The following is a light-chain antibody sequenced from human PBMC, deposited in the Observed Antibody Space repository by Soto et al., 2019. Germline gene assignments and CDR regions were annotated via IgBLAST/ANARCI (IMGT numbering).Light chain of an antibody. CDR3: QKSYSTLIN. V-gene: IGKV1-39*01. Sequence: DIQMTHSPSSLSASVLYIVTITFRASQSIIVYLNWYQQKPGKAPKLLIYAASSLQSGVPSRFSGSGSGTDFTLTISSLQPEDFATYYCQKSYSTLINFGQGTRLEIK. CDR2: AAS. J-gene: IGKJ5*01. CDR1: QSIIVY.